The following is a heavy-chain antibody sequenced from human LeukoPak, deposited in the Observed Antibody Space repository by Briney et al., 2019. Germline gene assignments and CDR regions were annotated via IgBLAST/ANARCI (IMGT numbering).Heavy chain of an antibody. Sequence: SETLSLTCNVSGGSISNYYWSWIRQPPGKGLEWSGYIYYSGSTNYNPSLKSRVTISVDTSMNQFSLKLSSVTAADPAVYYCAAPVGAQGAFDIWGQGTMVTVST. CDR3: AAPVGAQGAFDI. V-gene: IGHV4-59*01. J-gene: IGHJ3*02. CDR2: IYYSGST. D-gene: IGHD1-26*01. CDR1: GGSISNYY.